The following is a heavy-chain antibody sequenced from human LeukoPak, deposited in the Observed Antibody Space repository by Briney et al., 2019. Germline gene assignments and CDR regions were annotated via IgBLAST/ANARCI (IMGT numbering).Heavy chain of an antibody. CDR3: ARDIYDSSGYYYGVRY. V-gene: IGHV1-69*06. CDR2: IIPIFCTA. Sequence: SVKVSCKAPGGTFSSYAISWVRQAPGQGLEWMGGIIPIFCTANYAQKFQGRVTITADKSTSTAYMELSSLRSEDTAVYYCARDIYDSSGYYYGVRYWGQGTLVTVSS. CDR1: GGTFSSYA. J-gene: IGHJ4*02. D-gene: IGHD3-22*01.